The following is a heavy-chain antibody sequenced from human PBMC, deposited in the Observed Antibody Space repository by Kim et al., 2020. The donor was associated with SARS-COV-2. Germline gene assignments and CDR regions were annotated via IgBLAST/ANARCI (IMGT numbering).Heavy chain of an antibody. CDR2: A. V-gene: IGHV3-15*01. CDR3: TTLLWFGDLLSP. Sequence: ADYAAPVKGRFTISRDDSKSTLYVQMNSLQIEDTGVYYCTTLLWFGDLLSPWGQGTQVTVST. D-gene: IGHD3-10*01. J-gene: IGHJ5*02.